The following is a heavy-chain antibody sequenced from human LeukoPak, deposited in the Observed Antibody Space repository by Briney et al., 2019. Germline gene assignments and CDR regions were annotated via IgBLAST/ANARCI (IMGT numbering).Heavy chain of an antibody. CDR1: GFTFDDYA. CDR2: ISWNSGSI. V-gene: IGHV3-9*01. CDR3: AKDDGIGMDV. J-gene: IGHJ6*02. Sequence: GGSLRLSCAASGFTFDDYAMHWVRQAPGKGLEWVSGISWNSGSIGYADSVKGRFTISRDNAKNSLYLQMNSLRAEDTALYYCAKDDGIGMDVWGQGTTVTVSS.